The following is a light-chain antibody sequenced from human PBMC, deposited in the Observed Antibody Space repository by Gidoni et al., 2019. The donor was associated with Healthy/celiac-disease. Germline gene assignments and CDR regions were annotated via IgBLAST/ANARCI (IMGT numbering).Light chain of an antibody. CDR2: EVS. J-gene: IGLJ3*02. CDR1: SSDVGGYNN. V-gene: IGLV2-8*01. CDR3: SSYAGSNNL. Sequence: QSALTQPPSASGSPGQSVTISCTGTSSDVGGYNNVSWYQQHPGKATQLMIYEVSKRPSGVPDRFSGSTSGNTASLTVSVLQAEDEADYYCSSYAGSNNLFGGGTKLTVL.